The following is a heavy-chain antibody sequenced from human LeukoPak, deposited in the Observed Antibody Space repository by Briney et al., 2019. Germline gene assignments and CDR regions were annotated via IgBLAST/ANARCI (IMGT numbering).Heavy chain of an antibody. J-gene: IGHJ6*03. Sequence: ASVTVSCQATGYTIPHNWMHWVRQATARGLAGMGWMYPNSANTGYAQKFQGRVTMTRNTSISTAYMELSSLRSEDTAVYYCARGRIAVAGTSGYYYYYMDVWGKGTTVAISS. D-gene: IGHD6-19*01. V-gene: IGHV1-8*02. CDR3: ARGRIAVAGTSGYYYYYMDV. CDR2: MYPNSANT. CDR1: GYTIPHNW.